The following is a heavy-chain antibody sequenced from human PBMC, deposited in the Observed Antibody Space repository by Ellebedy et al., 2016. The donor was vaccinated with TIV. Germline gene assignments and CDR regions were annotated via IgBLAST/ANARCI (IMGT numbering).Heavy chain of an antibody. CDR2: ISPGDSET. V-gene: IGHV5-51*01. J-gene: IGHJ4*02. Sequence: GESLKISCQGSGYIFTIYWIAWVRQMPGKGPEWMGIISPGDSETRYSPSFQGQVTISADESISTAYLQWSSLKASDTAMYYCARDSGLDYWGQGTLVTVSS. CDR1: GYIFTIYW. D-gene: IGHD1-14*01. CDR3: ARDSGLDY.